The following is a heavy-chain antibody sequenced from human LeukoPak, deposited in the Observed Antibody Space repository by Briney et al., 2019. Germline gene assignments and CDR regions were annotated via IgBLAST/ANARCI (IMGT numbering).Heavy chain of an antibody. CDR1: GFTFSTYV. D-gene: IGHD5-12*01. CDR3: ARDSRGYSGYAAYYFDY. CDR2: MSSSSSYM. V-gene: IGHV3-21*01. J-gene: IGHJ4*02. Sequence: GGSLRLSCAASGFTFSTYVMNWVRQAPGKGLEWVSSMSSSSSYMYYADSVKGRFTISRDNAKSLLYLQMNNLRAEDTAVYYCARDSRGYSGYAAYYFDYWGQGTLVTVSS.